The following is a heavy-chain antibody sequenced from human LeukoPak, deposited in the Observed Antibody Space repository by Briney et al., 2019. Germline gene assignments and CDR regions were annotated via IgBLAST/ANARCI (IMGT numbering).Heavy chain of an antibody. Sequence: SETLSLTCTFSGGSIRSHFWNWVRQFPGKGLEWIGSGHHSGSTMYNPSLNSRVALSVDASKNQFSLKLNSVTAADTAVYYCARWGEHSTFPVFAFDLWGQGTMVTVSS. CDR3: ARWGEHSTFPVFAFDL. CDR1: GGSIRSHF. V-gene: IGHV4-59*11. D-gene: IGHD3-10*01. CDR2: GHHSGST. J-gene: IGHJ3*01.